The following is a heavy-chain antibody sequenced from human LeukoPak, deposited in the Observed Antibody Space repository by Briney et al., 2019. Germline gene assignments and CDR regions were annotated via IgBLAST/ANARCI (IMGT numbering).Heavy chain of an antibody. CDR3: ARAAEMATIGMNY. CDR2: INPNSGGT. Sequence: ASVKVSCKASGYTFTGYYMHWVRQAPGQGLEWVGWINPNSGGTNYAQKFQGRVTMTRDTSISTAYMELSRLRSDDTAVYYCARAAEMATIGMNYWGQGTLVTVSS. D-gene: IGHD5-24*01. V-gene: IGHV1-2*02. J-gene: IGHJ4*02. CDR1: GYTFTGYY.